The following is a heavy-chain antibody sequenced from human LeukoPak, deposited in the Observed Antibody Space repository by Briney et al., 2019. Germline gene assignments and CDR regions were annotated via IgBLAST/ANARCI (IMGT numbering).Heavy chain of an antibody. D-gene: IGHD1-26*01. V-gene: IGHV3-23*01. CDR2: ISGSGRTT. J-gene: IGHJ4*02. Sequence: PGGSLRLSCAASGFIFSSYAMSWVRQAPGKGLECVSVISGSGRTTDYADSVKGRFTISRDNSKNTLYLQMNSLRAEDTAIYYCAKSDSWIVGADRAPFDYWGQGTLVTVSS. CDR1: GFIFSSYA. CDR3: AKSDSWIVGADRAPFDY.